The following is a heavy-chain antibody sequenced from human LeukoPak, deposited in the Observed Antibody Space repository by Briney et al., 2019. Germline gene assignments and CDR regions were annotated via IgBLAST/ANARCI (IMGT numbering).Heavy chain of an antibody. V-gene: IGHV1-46*01. D-gene: IGHD2/OR15-2a*01. Sequence: GASVKVSCKASGYXFTSYYMHWVRQAPGQGLEWMGIINPREGNTNYAQKFRGRVTMTRDTSTSTVYMELSSLRSEATAVYYCARELSGGYFDYWGRGILVTVSS. CDR2: INPREGNT. CDR1: GYXFTSYY. CDR3: ARELSGGYFDY. J-gene: IGHJ4*02.